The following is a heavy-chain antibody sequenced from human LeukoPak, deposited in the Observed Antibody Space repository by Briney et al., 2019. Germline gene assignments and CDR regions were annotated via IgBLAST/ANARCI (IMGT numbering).Heavy chain of an antibody. CDR1: GFTVSSNY. CDR2: IYSGGST. J-gene: IGHJ4*02. V-gene: IGHV3-66*01. CDR3: ARGDTAMAHD. Sequence: GGSLRLSCAASGFTVSSNYMSWVRQAPGKGLEWVSVIYSGGSTYYADSVEGRFTISRDNSKNTLYLQMNSPRAEDTAVYYCARGDTAMAHDWGQGTLVTVSS. D-gene: IGHD5-18*01.